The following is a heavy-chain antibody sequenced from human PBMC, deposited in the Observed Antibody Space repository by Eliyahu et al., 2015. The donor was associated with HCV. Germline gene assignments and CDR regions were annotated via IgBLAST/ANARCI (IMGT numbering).Heavy chain of an antibody. CDR1: GGSISGSHNY. J-gene: IGHJ4*02. CDR3: ARGSPSPYYFDY. CDR2: IYYSGSS. V-gene: IGHV4-39*01. Sequence: QLQLQESGPGLVKPSETLSLTCTVSGGSISGSHNYWGWIRQPPGKPPGKGLEWIANIYYSGSSYFNPSLKSRVTISVDTSKNQFSLKLTSVTAADTAVYYCARGSPSPYYFDYWGRGTLVTVSS. D-gene: IGHD1-26*01.